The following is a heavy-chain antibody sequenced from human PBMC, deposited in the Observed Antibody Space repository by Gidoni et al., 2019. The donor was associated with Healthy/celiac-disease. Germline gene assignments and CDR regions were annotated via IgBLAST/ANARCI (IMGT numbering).Heavy chain of an antibody. CDR1: GGSLSSGGYY. J-gene: IGHJ4*02. V-gene: IGHV4-31*03. Sequence: QVQLQESGPALVKPSQTLSLTCTVSGGSLSSGGYYCSWIRQHPGKGLEWIGYIYYRGSTYYNPSLKSRVTISVDTSKNQFSLKLSSVTAADTAVYYCARDGDGSGSGYFDYWGQGTLVTVSS. D-gene: IGHD1-26*01. CDR2: IYYRGST. CDR3: ARDGDGSGSGYFDY.